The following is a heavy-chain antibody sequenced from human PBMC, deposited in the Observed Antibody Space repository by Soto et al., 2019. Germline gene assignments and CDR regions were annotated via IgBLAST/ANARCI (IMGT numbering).Heavy chain of an antibody. CDR2: INPNNGDT. CDR3: ARHSGYDYVFDY. Sequence: GASVKVSCKASGYTFTGYYIHWVRQAPGQRLEWMGWINPNNGDTHYAQNFQGRVTVTRDTSTSTAYMDLKSLTFDDTAVYYCARHSGYDYVFDYWGQGALVTVSS. V-gene: IGHV1-2*02. J-gene: IGHJ4*02. CDR1: GYTFTGYY. D-gene: IGHD5-12*01.